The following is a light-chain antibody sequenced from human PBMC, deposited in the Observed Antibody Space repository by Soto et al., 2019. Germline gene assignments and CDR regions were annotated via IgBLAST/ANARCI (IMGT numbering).Light chain of an antibody. CDR1: QGIGSD. V-gene: IGKV1-6*01. Sequence: AIEMTQSPASLSASVGDRVTIACRASQGIGSDLAWYQQRPGKAPKLLIYAASTLQNGVPSRFSGSGSGTDFTLTISSLQPEDFATYYCLQDRSPLTFGGGTNVEIK. CDR2: AAS. CDR3: LQDRSPLT. J-gene: IGKJ4*01.